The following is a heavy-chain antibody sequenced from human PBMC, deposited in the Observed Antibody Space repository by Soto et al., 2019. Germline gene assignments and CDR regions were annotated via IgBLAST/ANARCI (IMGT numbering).Heavy chain of an antibody. J-gene: IGHJ5*02. CDR3: AVVPAAIGYFRFFDP. Sequence: SETLSLTCTVSGGSISSGDYYRSWIRQPPGKGLEWIGYIYYSGITYYNPSLKSRVTISVDTSKNQFSLKLSSVTAADTAVYYCAVVPAAIGYFRFFDPWGQGTLVTVS. CDR2: IYYSGIT. CDR1: GGSISSGDYY. V-gene: IGHV4-30-4*01. D-gene: IGHD2-2*02.